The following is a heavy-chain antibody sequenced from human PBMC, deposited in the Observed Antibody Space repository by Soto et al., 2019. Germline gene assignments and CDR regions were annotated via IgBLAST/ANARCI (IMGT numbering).Heavy chain of an antibody. D-gene: IGHD2-15*01. CDR1: GGSFSGYY. CDR2: INHSGST. J-gene: IGHJ4*02. CDR3: ARDPHCSGGSCYSFDY. Sequence: SETLSLTCAVYGGSFSGYYWSWIRQPPGKGLEWIGEINHSGSTNYNPSLKSRVTISVDTSKNQFSLKLSSVTAADTAVYYCARDPHCSGGSCYSFDYWGQGTLVTVSS. V-gene: IGHV4-34*01.